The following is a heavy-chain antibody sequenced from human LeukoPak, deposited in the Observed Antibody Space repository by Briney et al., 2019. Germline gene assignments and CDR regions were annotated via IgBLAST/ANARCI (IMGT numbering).Heavy chain of an antibody. Sequence: PSETLSLTCTVSGGSISSYYWSWIRQPPGKGLEWIGYIYYSGSTNYNPSLKSRVTISVDTSKNQFSLKLSSVTAADTAVYYCARSPRRCSGGSCYSGVTDHFDYWGQGTLVTVSS. CDR1: GGSISSYY. V-gene: IGHV4-59*01. CDR2: IYYSGST. D-gene: IGHD2-15*01. CDR3: ARSPRRCSGGSCYSGVTDHFDY. J-gene: IGHJ4*02.